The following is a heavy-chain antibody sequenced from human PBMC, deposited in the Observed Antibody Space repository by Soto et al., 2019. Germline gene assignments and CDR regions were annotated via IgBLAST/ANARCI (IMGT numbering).Heavy chain of an antibody. D-gene: IGHD3-10*01. J-gene: IGHJ4*02. V-gene: IGHV3-23*01. CDR2: ISGSGGST. Sequence: EVQLLESGGGLVQPGGSLRLSCAASGFTFSSYAMSWVRQAPGKGLEWVSAISGSGGSTYYADSVKGRFTISRDNSKNTLYLQMNSLRAEDTAVYYCAKAEVFTLLLFGELLPGYWGQGTLVTVSS. CDR3: AKAEVFTLLLFGELLPGY. CDR1: GFTFSSYA.